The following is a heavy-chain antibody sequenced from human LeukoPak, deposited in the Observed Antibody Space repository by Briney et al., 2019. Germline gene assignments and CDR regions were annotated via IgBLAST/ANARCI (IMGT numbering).Heavy chain of an antibody. J-gene: IGHJ4*02. CDR1: GFSFSTYA. D-gene: IGHD5-24*01. V-gene: IGHV3-23*01. Sequence: PGGSLRLSCAATGFSFSTYAMTWVRQAPGEGLEWVSVISGSGGSTYYADSVKGRFTISRDNSKNTLYLQMNSLRVADTAVYYCAKEEMAPITSQVIDQWSQGTLVTVSS. CDR2: ISGSGGST. CDR3: AKEEMAPITSQVIDQ.